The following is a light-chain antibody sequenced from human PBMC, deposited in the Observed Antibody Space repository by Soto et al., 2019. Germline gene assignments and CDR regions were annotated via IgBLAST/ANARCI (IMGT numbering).Light chain of an antibody. J-gene: IGLJ2*01. CDR1: SSNIGDNY. V-gene: IGLV1-51*01. CDR2: DNN. CDR3: GTWDSSPGAGRV. Sequence: QSVLTQPPSVSAAPGQKVTISRSGSSSNIGDNYVSWYQHLPGTAPKLLIYDNNKRPSGIPDRFSGSRSGTSATLGITGLQTGDEADYYCGTWDSSPGAGRVFGGGTKLTVL.